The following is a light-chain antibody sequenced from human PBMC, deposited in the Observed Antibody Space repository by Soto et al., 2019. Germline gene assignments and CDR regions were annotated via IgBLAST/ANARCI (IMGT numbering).Light chain of an antibody. V-gene: IGLV2-23*01. J-gene: IGLJ2*01. CDR3: CSYAGSSTLV. Sequence: QSVLTQPASVSGSPGQSITISCTGTSSDVGSYNLVSWYQQHPCKAPKLMIYEGSKRPSGVSNRFSGYKSGNPASLTISGLKAEDEADYYCCSYAGSSTLVFGGGTKLTVL. CDR2: EGS. CDR1: SSDVGSYNL.